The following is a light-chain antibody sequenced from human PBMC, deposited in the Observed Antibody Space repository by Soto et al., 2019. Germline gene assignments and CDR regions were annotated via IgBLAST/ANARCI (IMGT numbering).Light chain of an antibody. V-gene: IGLV2-23*01. CDR2: EGS. CDR1: SSDVGSYNL. J-gene: IGLJ2*01. Sequence: QSALTQPASVSGSPGQSITISCTGTSSDVGSYNLVSWYQQHPGKAPKLMIYEGSKRPSGVSNRFSGSKYGNTASLTISGLHAADEAYYYCCSYAGSSIVVFGGGTKLTVL. CDR3: CSYAGSSIVV.